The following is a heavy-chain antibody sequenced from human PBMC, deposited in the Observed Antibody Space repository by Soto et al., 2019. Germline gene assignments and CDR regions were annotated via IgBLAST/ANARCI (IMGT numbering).Heavy chain of an antibody. V-gene: IGHV4-61*01. CDR1: GGSVSSDSYY. J-gene: IGHJ4*02. CDR2: ISYSGRI. CDR3: ARGIVGATYVDY. Sequence: QVQLQESGPGLVKPSETLSLTCTVSGGSVSSDSYYWSWIRQPPGKGLEWIGFISYSGRIIYNPSLKSRVTMSVDTSKNQFSLKLNSLTAADTAMYYCARGIVGATYVDYWGQGTLVTVSS. D-gene: IGHD1-26*01.